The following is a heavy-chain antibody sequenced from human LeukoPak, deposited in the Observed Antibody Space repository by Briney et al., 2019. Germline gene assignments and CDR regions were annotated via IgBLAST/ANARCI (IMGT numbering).Heavy chain of an antibody. CDR1: GGSFSSYA. J-gene: IGHJ3*02. CDR2: IIPIFGTA. Sequence: SVKVSCKASGGSFSSYAISWVRQAPGQGLEWMGGIIPIFGTANYAQKFQGRVTITAEESTSTAYMELSSLRSEDTAVYSCARAHDFWSGYFDAFDIWGQGTMVTVSS. CDR3: ARAHDFWSGYFDAFDI. D-gene: IGHD3-3*01. V-gene: IGHV1-69*13.